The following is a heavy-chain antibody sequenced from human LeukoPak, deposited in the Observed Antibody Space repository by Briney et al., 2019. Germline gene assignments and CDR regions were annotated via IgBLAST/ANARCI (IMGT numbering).Heavy chain of an antibody. V-gene: IGHV3-23*01. Sequence: GASLRLSCAASGFSSSWHAMNWVRQATGEGLEWVSVLSGSGGNTFYARSVRGRFTIPRDNSQNTVYLQKKSLRVEDTAVYYGAEDEGVEGASVRAFHFWGEGTLVTVPS. D-gene: IGHD1-26*01. CDR3: AEDEGVEGASVRAFHF. J-gene: IGHJ4*02. CDR2: LSGSGGNT. CDR1: GFSSSWHA.